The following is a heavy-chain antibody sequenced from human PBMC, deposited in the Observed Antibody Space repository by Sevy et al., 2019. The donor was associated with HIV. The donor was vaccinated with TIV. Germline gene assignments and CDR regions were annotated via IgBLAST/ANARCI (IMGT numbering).Heavy chain of an antibody. D-gene: IGHD3-22*01. Sequence: GGSLRLSCAASGIMHWVRQAPGRGLEWAAGISHDGVGKYYLDSVKGRLIVSRDNSQNKVYLEINSLRTEDTAVYYCAGEGGSSGRCGYFHYWGLGTLVTVSS. CDR3: AGEGGSSGRCGYFHY. V-gene: IGHV3-30*04. CDR1: GI. CDR2: ISHDGVGK. J-gene: IGHJ4*02.